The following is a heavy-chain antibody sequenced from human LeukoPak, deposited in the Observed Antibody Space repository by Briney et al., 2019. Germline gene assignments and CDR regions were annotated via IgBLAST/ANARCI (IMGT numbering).Heavy chain of an antibody. Sequence: PGGSLRLSCAASGFPFSSYSMNWVRQAPGKGLEWVSFISSTSTFIVYADSVKGRFTVSRDNTKDSLYLQMNSLRPEDTAVYYCARMPPDRDGMDVWGQGTTVTVSS. J-gene: IGHJ6*02. CDR3: ARMPPDRDGMDV. D-gene: IGHD1-14*01. CDR2: ISSTSTFI. V-gene: IGHV3-21*06. CDR1: GFPFSSYS.